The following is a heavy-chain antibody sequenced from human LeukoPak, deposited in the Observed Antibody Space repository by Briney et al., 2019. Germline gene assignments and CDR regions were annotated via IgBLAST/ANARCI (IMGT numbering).Heavy chain of an antibody. J-gene: IGHJ5*02. CDR2: MNHSGGT. Sequence: NPSGTLSLTCAVYGGSFSGYYWSWIRQPPGKGLEWIGEMNHSGGTNYNPSLKSRVTISVDTSKNQFSLKLSSVTAADTAVYYCARGGMVYAISGYNWFDPWGQGTLVTVSS. CDR3: ARGGMVYAISGYNWFDP. V-gene: IGHV4-34*01. CDR1: GGSFSGYY. D-gene: IGHD2-8*01.